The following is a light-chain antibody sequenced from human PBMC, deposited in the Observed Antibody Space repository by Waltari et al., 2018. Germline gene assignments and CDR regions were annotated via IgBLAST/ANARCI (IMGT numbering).Light chain of an antibody. CDR2: DAS. Sequence: EIVMTKSPATLSLSPGERATLPCRASQSVSSRLAWYQQKPGQAPRLLIYDASSRATGIPDRFSGSGSGTEFTLTISSLEPEDVAVYFCQQESNWSYSFGQGTKVEIK. J-gene: IGKJ2*03. CDR3: QQESNWSYS. V-gene: IGKV3D-15*01. CDR1: QSVSSR.